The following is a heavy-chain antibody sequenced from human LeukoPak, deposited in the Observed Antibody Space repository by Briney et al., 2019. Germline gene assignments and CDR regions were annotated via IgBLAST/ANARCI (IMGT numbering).Heavy chain of an antibody. D-gene: IGHD6-19*01. CDR1: VYTFTEYY. J-gene: IGHJ3*02. CDR2: INPNSGGT. CDR3: ARRVAVARRDAFDI. V-gene: IGHV1-2*02. Sequence: GASVTVSFMSSVYTFTEYYMHWVRQAPGQGLEWMGWINPNSGGTNYAQKFQGRVTMTRDTSISTAYMELSRLRSDDTAVYYCARRVAVARRDAFDIWGQGTMVTVSS.